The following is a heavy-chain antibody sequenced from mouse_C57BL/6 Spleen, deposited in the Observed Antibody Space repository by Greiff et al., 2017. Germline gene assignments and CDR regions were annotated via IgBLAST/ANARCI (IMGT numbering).Heavy chain of an antibody. D-gene: IGHD2-4*01. J-gene: IGHJ2*01. Sequence: QVQLQQPGAELVKPGASVKLSCKASGYTFTSYWMHWVKQRPGQGLEWIGMIHPNSGSTNYNEKFKSKATLTVDKSSSTAYMQLSSLTSEDSAVDYCARSRDYDYDWGDYWGQGTTLTVSS. CDR3: ARSRDYDYDWGDY. V-gene: IGHV1-64*01. CDR1: GYTFTSYW. CDR2: IHPNSGST.